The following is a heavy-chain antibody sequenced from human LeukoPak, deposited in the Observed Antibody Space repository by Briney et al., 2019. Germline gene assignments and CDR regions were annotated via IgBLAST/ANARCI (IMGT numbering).Heavy chain of an antibody. CDR3: AREGAEQAFDI. CDR2: ISDSGDST. J-gene: IGHJ3*02. D-gene: IGHD1-26*01. CDR1: GFTFSTYV. V-gene: IGHV3-23*01. Sequence: GGSLRLSCAASGFTFSTYVMNWVRQAPGKGLEWVSGISDSGDSTYYADSVKGRFTISRDNSKNTLYLQMNSLRAEDTAVYYCAREGAEQAFDIWGQGTVVTVSS.